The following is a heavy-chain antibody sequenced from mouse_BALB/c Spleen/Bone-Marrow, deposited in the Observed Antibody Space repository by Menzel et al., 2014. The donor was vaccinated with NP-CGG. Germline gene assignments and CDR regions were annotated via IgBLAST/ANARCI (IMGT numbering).Heavy chain of an antibody. CDR2: INPDSSTI. CDR3: ARGDHWYFDV. CDR1: AVDFSRYW. Sequence: AAPAVDFSRYWMSWVRQAPGKGLEWIGEINPDSSTINYTPSLKDKFIISRDNAKNTLYLQMSKVRSEDTALYYCARGDHWYFDVWGAGTTVTVSS. J-gene: IGHJ1*01. V-gene: IGHV4-1*02.